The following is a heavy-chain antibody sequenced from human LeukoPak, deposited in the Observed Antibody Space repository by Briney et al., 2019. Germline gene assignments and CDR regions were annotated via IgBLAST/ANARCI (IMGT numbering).Heavy chain of an antibody. Sequence: SETLSLTCSVSGGSITNYYWSWIRQPPGKGLEWIGYISNSGSTNYNPSLKSRVTISIDTTKNQFSLRMSSVTAADTAVYYCARFLGSTWHFDYWGQGTLVTVSS. J-gene: IGHJ4*02. D-gene: IGHD2-2*01. CDR2: ISNSGST. CDR1: GGSITNYY. V-gene: IGHV4-59*01. CDR3: ARFLGSTWHFDY.